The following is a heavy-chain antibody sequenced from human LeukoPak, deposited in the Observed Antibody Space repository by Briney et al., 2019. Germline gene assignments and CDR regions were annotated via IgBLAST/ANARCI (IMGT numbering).Heavy chain of an antibody. D-gene: IGHD6-13*01. Sequence: ASVRVSCKASGYTFTSSGINWVRQAAGQGLEWMGWINPNSGRTGYAQKFQGRVTMTANTSISTAYMELRNLRFDDTAVYYCARGRSGLAAAGTYDYWGQGTLITVSS. CDR1: GYTFTSSG. J-gene: IGHJ4*02. V-gene: IGHV1-8*01. CDR3: ARGRSGLAAAGTYDY. CDR2: INPNSGRT.